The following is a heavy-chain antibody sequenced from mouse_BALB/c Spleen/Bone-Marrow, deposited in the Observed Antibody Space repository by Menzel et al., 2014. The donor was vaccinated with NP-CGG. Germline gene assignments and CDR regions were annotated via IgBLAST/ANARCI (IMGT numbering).Heavy chain of an antibody. V-gene: IGHV1-26*01. D-gene: IGHD1-1*01. CDR3: AGGCGRCYVAY. CDR2: INPNNGDT. J-gene: IGHJ3*01. Sequence: VQLQQSGPELVKPGASVKMSCKASGYTFTDYYMNWVKQSHGKSLEWIGDINPNNGDTFYNQKFKGKATLTVDKSSSTAYMHHNSLTSEDSAVYCCAGGCGRCYVAYWGQGTLVTVSA. CDR1: GYTFTDYY.